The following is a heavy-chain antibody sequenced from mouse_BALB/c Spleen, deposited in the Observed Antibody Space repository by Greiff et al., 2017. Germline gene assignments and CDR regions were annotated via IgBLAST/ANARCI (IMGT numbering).Heavy chain of an antibody. CDR3: ARRVTSYYFDY. J-gene: IGHJ2*01. CDR1: GFTFSSYA. CDR2: ISSGGST. D-gene: IGHD2-2*01. Sequence: EVQRVESGGGLVKPGGSLKLSCAASGFTFSSYAMSWVRQTPEKRLEWVASISSGGSTYYPDSVKGRFTISRDNARNILYLQMSSLRSEDTAMYYCARRVTSYYFDYWGQGTTLTVSS. V-gene: IGHV5-6-5*01.